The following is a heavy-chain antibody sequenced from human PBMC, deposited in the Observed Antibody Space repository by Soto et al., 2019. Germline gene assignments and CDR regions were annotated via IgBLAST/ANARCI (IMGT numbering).Heavy chain of an antibody. CDR2: VHYSGTT. CDR3: ARGWTAGAGWANWFDL. Sequence: QVQLQESGRGLVEPSQTLSLTCTVSGGSIGGDGYYWGWVRHHPGKVLEWIGYVHYSGTTYYNPSLKSSSTRSVDTYTTHLCLNPRTVTAADTAVYWCARGWTAGAGWANWFDLWGQGTLVTVSS. CDR1: GGSIGGDGYY. V-gene: IGHV4-31*03. D-gene: IGHD6-13*01. J-gene: IGHJ5*02.